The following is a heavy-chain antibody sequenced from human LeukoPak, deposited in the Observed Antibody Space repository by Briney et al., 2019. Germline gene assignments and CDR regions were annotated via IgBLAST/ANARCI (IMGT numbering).Heavy chain of an antibody. D-gene: IGHD6-13*01. CDR1: GFTFSTYA. J-gene: IGHJ4*02. CDR3: AKAPPGIAAVGDY. CDR2: ISDDGRHN. V-gene: IGHV3-30*04. Sequence: GGSLRLSCAASGFTFSTYAMNWVRQAPGKGLEWVAVISDDGRHNYYADSVKGRFTISRDNSKSTLYLQMNSLRDDDSAAYFCAKAPPGIAAVGDYWGQGTLVTVSS.